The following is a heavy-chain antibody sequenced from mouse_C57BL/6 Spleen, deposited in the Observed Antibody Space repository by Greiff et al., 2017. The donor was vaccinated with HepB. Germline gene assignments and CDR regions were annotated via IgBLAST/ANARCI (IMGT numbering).Heavy chain of an antibody. CDR1: GYTFTDYY. D-gene: IGHD4-1*01. V-gene: IGHV1-26*01. CDR2: INPNNGGT. J-gene: IGHJ4*01. CDR3: ARYWDSAMDY. Sequence: QLQQSGPELVKPGASVKISCKASGYTFTDYYMNWVKQSHGKSLEWIGDINPNNGGTSYNQKFKGKATLTVDKSSSTAYMELRSLTSEDSAVYYCARYWDSAMDYWGQGTSVTVSS.